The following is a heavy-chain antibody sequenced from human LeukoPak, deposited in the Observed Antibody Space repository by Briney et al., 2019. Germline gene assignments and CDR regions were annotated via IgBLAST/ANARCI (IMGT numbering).Heavy chain of an antibody. J-gene: IGHJ4*02. D-gene: IGHD6-13*01. Sequence: PSETLSLTCIISGASISSSAYYWGWIRQPPGKGLEWIGTIYYSGNTYYDPSLQSRVTISVDTSKNQFSLKLSSVTAADTAVYYCARFSSSSWYYYFDYWGQGTLVTVSS. CDR1: GASISSSAYY. V-gene: IGHV4-39*07. CDR3: ARFSSSSWYYYFDY. CDR2: IYYSGNT.